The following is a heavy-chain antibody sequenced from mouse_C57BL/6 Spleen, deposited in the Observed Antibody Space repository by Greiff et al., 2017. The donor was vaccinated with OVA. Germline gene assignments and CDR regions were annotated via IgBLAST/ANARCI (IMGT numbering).Heavy chain of an antibody. V-gene: IGHV1-15*01. CDR2: IDPETGGT. D-gene: IGHD2-4*01. J-gene: IGHJ3*01. Sequence: QVQLQQSGAELVRPGASVTLSCKASGYTFTDYEMHWVKQTPVHGLEWIGAIDPETGGTAYNQKFKGKAILTADKSSSTAYMELRSLTSEDSAVYYCTEGLRDWFAYWGQGTLVTVSA. CDR1: GYTFTDYE. CDR3: TEGLRDWFAY.